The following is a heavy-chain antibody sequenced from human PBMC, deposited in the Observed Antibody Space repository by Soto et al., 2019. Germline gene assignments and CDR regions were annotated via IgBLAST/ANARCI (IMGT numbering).Heavy chain of an antibody. D-gene: IGHD3-3*01. CDR2: INHSGST. CDR1: GGSFSGYY. J-gene: IGHJ6*02. V-gene: IGHV4-34*01. CDR3: AGLWRIPIFVRDGMEV. Sequence: PSETLSLTCAVYGGSFSGYYWSWIRQPPGKGLEWIGEINHSGSTNYNPSLKSRVTISVDTSKNQFSLKLSSVTAADTAVYYCAGLWRIPIFVRDGMEVWGQGTTVTVSS.